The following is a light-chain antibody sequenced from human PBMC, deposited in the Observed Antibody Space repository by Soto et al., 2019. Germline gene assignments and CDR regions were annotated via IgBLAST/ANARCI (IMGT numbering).Light chain of an antibody. CDR1: QSVSSSY. Sequence: EIVLTQSPGTLSLSPGERATLSCRASQSVSSSYLAWYQQKPGQAPRLLIYDASSRATGIPDRFSGSGSGTDVTLTISRLEREDFVVYYCQQYGSSPYTFGQGTNLEIK. J-gene: IGKJ2*01. CDR2: DAS. CDR3: QQYGSSPYT. V-gene: IGKV3-20*01.